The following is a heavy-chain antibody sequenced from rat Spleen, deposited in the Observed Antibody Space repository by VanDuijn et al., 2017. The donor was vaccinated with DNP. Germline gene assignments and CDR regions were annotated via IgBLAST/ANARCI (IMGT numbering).Heavy chain of an antibody. CDR1: GSSITSNY. CDR3: ARDTIVGIPFDH. J-gene: IGHJ2*01. CDR2: ISFRGTT. V-gene: IGHV3-1*01. Sequence: EIQLQESGPGLVRPSQSLSLSCSVTGSSITSNYWAWIRKFPGNEMEWIGHISFRGTTNYNPSLKSRISITRDPSKNQFFLQLNSVTTEDTATYYCARDTIVGIPFDHWGLRVMVTVSS. D-gene: IGHD1-7*01.